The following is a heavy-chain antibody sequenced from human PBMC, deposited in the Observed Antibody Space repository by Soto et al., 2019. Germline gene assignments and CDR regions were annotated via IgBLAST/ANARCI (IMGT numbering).Heavy chain of an antibody. V-gene: IGHV4-59*01. CDR2: IYYSGST. CDR3: AKFTVAGTSHNWFDP. Sequence: PSETLSLTCPVSGCSIRSYYWSWIRQPPGKGLEWIGYIYYSGSTNYNPSLKSRVTISVDTSKNQFSLKLSSVTAADTAVYYCAKFTVAGTSHNWFDPWGQGTLVTVSS. CDR1: GCSIRSYY. D-gene: IGHD6-19*01. J-gene: IGHJ5*02.